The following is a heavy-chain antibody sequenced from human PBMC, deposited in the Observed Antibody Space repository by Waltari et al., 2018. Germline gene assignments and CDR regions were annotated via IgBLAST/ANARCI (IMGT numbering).Heavy chain of an antibody. D-gene: IGHD6-13*01. CDR2: ISWYSASI. CDR1: GFTFDDYA. J-gene: IGHJ4*02. V-gene: IGHV3-9*01. Sequence: EVQLVESGGGLVQPGRSLRLSCAASGFTFDDYAMHWVRQAPGKGLEWVSGISWYSASIGYADYVKRRFTISRDNAKNSLYLQMNRLRAEDTALYSCAKQDSSIWYSLQAYYFDYWGQGTLVTVSS. CDR3: AKQDSSIWYSLQAYYFDY.